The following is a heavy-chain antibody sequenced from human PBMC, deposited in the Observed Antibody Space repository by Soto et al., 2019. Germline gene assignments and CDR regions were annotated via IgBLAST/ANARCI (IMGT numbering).Heavy chain of an antibody. CDR3: ARGQWEYDFLSGYSRGWFDP. Sequence: QVQLVQSGAEVKKPGASVKVSCKASGYTFTSYDINWVRQATGQWLEWMGWMNPNSGNTGYAQKFQGIVTMTRNTSISTAYMELSSLRSEDTAVYYCARGQWEYDFLSGYSRGWFDPWGQGTLVTVSS. J-gene: IGHJ5*02. CDR2: MNPNSGNT. CDR1: GYTFTSYD. V-gene: IGHV1-8*01. D-gene: IGHD3-3*01.